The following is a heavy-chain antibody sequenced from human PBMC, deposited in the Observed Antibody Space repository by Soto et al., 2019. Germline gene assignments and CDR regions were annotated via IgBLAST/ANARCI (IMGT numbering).Heavy chain of an antibody. V-gene: IGHV1-18*01. CDR1: GYSFSNYG. Sequence: QVHLVQSGAEVKKPGASVKVSCKASGYSFSNYGISWVREAPGQGLEWMGWISTYNGDTDYPQKVQGRVTMTTDTATITAYLELRSLSSDESAVYYCARDPGYYESTSYIGRAPDGWGQGTMITLCS. J-gene: IGHJ3*01. CDR3: ARDPGYYESTSYIGRAPDG. CDR2: ISTYNGDT. D-gene: IGHD3-22*01.